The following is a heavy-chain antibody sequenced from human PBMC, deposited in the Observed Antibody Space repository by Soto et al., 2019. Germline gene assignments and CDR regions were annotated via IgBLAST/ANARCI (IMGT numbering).Heavy chain of an antibody. CDR3: SHAYWAASGTRYYFDY. CDR1: GFSFTTSSVD. D-gene: IGHD6-13*01. J-gene: IGHJ4*02. V-gene: IGHV2-5*02. CDR2: IYWDDDR. Sequence: SGPTLVNPTQTLTLTCTFSGFSFTTSSVDEGWIRQPPGKALEFLALIYWDDDRRLSPSLKNRLTITKDTSKNQVVVTMTNMYPEDTATFFCSHAYWAASGTRYYFDYWGQGTLVTVSS.